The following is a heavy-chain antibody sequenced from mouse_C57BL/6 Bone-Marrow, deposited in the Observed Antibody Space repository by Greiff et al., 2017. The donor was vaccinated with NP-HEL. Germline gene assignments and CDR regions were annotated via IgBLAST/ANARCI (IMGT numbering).Heavy chain of an antibody. V-gene: IGHV5-6*01. CDR1: GFTFSSYG. CDR2: ISSGGSYT. J-gene: IGHJ2*01. D-gene: IGHD1-1*01. CDR3: ARHDYYGSSFYFDY. Sequence: EVQRVESGGDLVKPGGSLKLSCAASGFTFSSYGMSWVRQTPDKRLEWVATISSGGSYTYYPDSVKGRFTISRDNAMNTLYLQMSSLKSEDTAMYYCARHDYYGSSFYFDYWGQGTTLTVSS.